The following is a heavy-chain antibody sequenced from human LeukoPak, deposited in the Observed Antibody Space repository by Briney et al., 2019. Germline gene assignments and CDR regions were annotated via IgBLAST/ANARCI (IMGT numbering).Heavy chain of an antibody. J-gene: IGHJ4*02. V-gene: IGHV3-11*01. Sequence: PGGSLRLSCAASGFTFSDYYMSWIRQAPGKGLEWVSYISSSGSTIYYADSVKGRFTISRDNSKNTLYLQMNSLRAEDTAVYYCAKDLRRAAAGTLDYWGQGTLVTVSS. D-gene: IGHD6-13*01. CDR3: AKDLRRAAAGTLDY. CDR1: GFTFSDYY. CDR2: ISSSGSTI.